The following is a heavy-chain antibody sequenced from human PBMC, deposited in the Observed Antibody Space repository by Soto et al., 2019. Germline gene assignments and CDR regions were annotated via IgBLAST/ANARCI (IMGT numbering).Heavy chain of an antibody. D-gene: IGHD4-17*01. V-gene: IGHV3-30*18. Sequence: GSLRLSCAASGLTFSSYGMHWVRQAPGKGLEWVAVISYDGSNKYYADSVKGRFTISRDNSKNTLYLQMNRLRAEDTAVYYWAKELNGDYEYYFDHWGQGTLLIVSS. CDR1: GLTFSSYG. CDR3: AKELNGDYEYYFDH. J-gene: IGHJ4*02. CDR2: ISYDGSNK.